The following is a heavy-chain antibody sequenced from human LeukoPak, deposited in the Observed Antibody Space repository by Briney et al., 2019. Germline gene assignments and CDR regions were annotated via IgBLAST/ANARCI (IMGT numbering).Heavy chain of an antibody. J-gene: IGHJ5*02. V-gene: IGHV5-51*01. CDR1: GYSFTSYW. CDR2: IYPGDSDT. Sequence: GESLKISCKGSGYSFTSYWTGWVRQMPGKGLEWMGIIYPGDSDTRYSPSFQGQVTISADKSISTAYLQWSSLKASDTAMYYCARGAYCGGDCYTSPLYNWFDPWGQGTLVTVSS. D-gene: IGHD2-21*02. CDR3: ARGAYCGGDCYTSPLYNWFDP.